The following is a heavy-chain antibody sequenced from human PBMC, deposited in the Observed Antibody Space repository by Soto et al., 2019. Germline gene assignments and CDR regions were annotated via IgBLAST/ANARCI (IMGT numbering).Heavy chain of an antibody. CDR2: MNPNSGNT. D-gene: IGHD3-22*01. Sequence: ASVKVSCKVSGYTFTSYDINWVRQATGQGLEWMGWMNPNSGNTGYAQKFQGRVTMTRNTSISTAYMELSGLRSEDTAVYYCARVLLPYIPKHYGSATGPHVVFDYWGQGTLVTVSS. J-gene: IGHJ4*02. V-gene: IGHV1-8*01. CDR3: ARVLLPYIPKHYGSATGPHVVFDY. CDR1: GYTFTSYD.